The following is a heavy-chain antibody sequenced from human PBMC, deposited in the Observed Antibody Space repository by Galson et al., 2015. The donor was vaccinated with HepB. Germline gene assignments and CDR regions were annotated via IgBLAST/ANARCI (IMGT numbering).Heavy chain of an antibody. D-gene: IGHD3-16*01. J-gene: IGHJ2*01. V-gene: IGHV3-23*01. Sequence: SLRLSCAASGFTFSHYAMSWVRQAPGKGLEWVSTISSGGEITYYADSVKGRFTISRDNSKNTLFLQINSLRAEDTALYYCSRGRLYGNSRPPPYYYDLGGRCTLVTVSS. CDR1: GFTFSHYA. CDR2: ISSGGEIT. CDR3: SRGRLYGNSRPPPYYYDL.